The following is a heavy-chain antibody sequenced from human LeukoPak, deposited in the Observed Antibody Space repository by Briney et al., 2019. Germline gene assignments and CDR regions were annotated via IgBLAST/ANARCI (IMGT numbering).Heavy chain of an antibody. D-gene: IGHD6-13*01. CDR3: ARGPRRDSSSWYGGNYFDP. V-gene: IGHV1-8*01. CDR1: GYTFTSYD. Sequence: ASVRVSCKASGYTFTSYDINWVRQATGQGLEWMGWMNPNSGNTECTHKFQGRVTMTRSTSISTAYMELNSLTSEDTAVYYCARGPRRDSSSWYGGNYFDPWGQGTLVTVSS. CDR2: MNPNSGNT. J-gene: IGHJ5*02.